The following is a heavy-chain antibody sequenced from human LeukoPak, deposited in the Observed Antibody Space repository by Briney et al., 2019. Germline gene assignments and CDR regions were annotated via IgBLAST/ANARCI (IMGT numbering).Heavy chain of an antibody. J-gene: IGHJ4*02. CDR3: GRNAGNSDVDY. D-gene: IGHD4-23*01. CDR1: GGSIASSYW. Sequence: SGTLSLTCAVSGGSIASSYWWTWVRQPPGKGLEWIGEIYHSGSTNYNPSLRSRVTISVDKSDNQFSLKLNSMTAADTAVYYCGRNAGNSDVDYWGQGTLVTVSS. V-gene: IGHV4-4*02. CDR2: IYHSGST.